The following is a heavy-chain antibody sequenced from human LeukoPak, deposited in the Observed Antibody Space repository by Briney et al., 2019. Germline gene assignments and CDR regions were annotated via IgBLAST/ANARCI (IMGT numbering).Heavy chain of an antibody. D-gene: IGHD3-22*01. V-gene: IGHV1-24*01. Sequence: ASAKVSCKVSGYTLTELSMHWVRQAPGKGLEWRAIFSPKNGDGAYAQNFQGIVTMTGDTSTDTAYMELSSLRSEDTAVYYCAPPSYNFESSGYTLDYWGQGTPVAVSS. CDR1: GYTLTELS. CDR3: APPSYNFESSGYTLDY. CDR2: FSPKNGDG. J-gene: IGHJ4*02.